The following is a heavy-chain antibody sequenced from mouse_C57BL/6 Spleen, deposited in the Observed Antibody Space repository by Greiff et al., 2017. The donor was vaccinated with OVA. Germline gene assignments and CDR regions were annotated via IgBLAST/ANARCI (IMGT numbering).Heavy chain of an antibody. CDR2: ISNGGGST. CDR3: ARFSYGYYAMDY. J-gene: IGHJ4*01. D-gene: IGHD2-1*01. V-gene: IGHV5-12*01. Sequence: EVKLVESGGGLVQPGGSLKLSCAASGFTFSDYYMYWVRQTPEKRLEWVAYISNGGGSTYYPDTVKGRFTISRDNAKNTLYLQMSRLKSEDTAMYYCARFSYGYYAMDYWGQGTSVTVSS. CDR1: GFTFSDYY.